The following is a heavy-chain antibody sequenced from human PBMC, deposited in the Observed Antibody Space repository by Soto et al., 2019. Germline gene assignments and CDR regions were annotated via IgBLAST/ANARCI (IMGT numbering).Heavy chain of an antibody. V-gene: IGHV1-46*01. CDR1: GYKFINHY. CDR3: ARDSSASATSYSFDN. Sequence: ASVKVSCKASGYKFINHYMHWVRQVPGVGLEWMGIINPNGGGTDYSQKFQGRVTMTRDTSANTVHMELSSLRSEDTGVYFCARDSSASATSYSFDNWGQGTLVTVSS. CDR2: INPNGGGT. D-gene: IGHD6-25*01. J-gene: IGHJ4*02.